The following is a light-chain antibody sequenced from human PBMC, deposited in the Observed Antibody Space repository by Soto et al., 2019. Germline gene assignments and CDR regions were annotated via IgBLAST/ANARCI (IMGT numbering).Light chain of an antibody. CDR1: QSINSE. J-gene: IGKJ2*01. CDR2: GAS. CDR3: QHGHNWPLT. Sequence: EIVMTQSPATLYLSPGERAALSCRASQSINSELAWYQQKPGQPPRLLIYGASTRATGVPARFSGSESCSEFTLTISALQSEDFAVYYCQHGHNWPLTLGQGTRLEI. V-gene: IGKV3-15*01.